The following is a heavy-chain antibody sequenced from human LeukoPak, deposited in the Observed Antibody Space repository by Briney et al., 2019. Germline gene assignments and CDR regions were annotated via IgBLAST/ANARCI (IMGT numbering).Heavy chain of an antibody. J-gene: IGHJ4*02. CDR3: ARGKWDLLY. Sequence: SETLSLTCTVSGGSISSDYWTWIRQPPGKGLEWIGYIYTSGSTNYNPSLKNRVTMSVDTSKNQFSLKLSSVTAADTAVYYCARGKWDLLYWGQGALVTVSS. CDR2: IYTSGST. CDR1: GGSISSDY. D-gene: IGHD1-26*01. V-gene: IGHV4-4*08.